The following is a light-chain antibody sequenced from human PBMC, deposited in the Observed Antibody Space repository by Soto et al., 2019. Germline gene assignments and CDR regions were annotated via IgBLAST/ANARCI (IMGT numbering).Light chain of an antibody. Sequence: DIVMTQSPATLSVSPGERATLSCRASQSVSSNLAWYQQKPGQAPRLLIYGASSRATGIPDGFTGSGPGTDFTLTISSLEPEDFAVYYCQQRSNWPRTFGQGTKVDI. V-gene: IGKV3D-11*02. CDR3: QQRSNWPRT. CDR2: GAS. CDR1: QSVSSN. J-gene: IGKJ1*01.